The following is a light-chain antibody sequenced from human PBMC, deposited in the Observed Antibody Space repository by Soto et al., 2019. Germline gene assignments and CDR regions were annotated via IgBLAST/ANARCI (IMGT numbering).Light chain of an antibody. J-gene: IGKJ2*01. Sequence: EIVLTQSPGTLSLSLGERATLSCRASQSVRSSYLAWYQQKPGQAPRLLIFGASNRATGIPDRFSGSGSGTDFTLTISRLEPEDFAVYYCQQYGISQGGTFGQGTKLEIK. V-gene: IGKV3-20*01. CDR1: QSVRSSY. CDR2: GAS. CDR3: QQYGISQGGT.